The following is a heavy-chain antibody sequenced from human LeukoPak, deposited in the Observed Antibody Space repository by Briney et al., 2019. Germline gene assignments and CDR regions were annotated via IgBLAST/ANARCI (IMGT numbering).Heavy chain of an antibody. CDR1: GFTVSSNY. CDR3: ASLITMVRGVIRAYFDY. D-gene: IGHD3-10*01. Sequence: PGGSLRLSCAASGFTVSSNYMSWVRQAPGKGLEWVSVIYSGGRKYYADSVKGGFTIPRDNSKNKLYLKMNSLRAEDTAVYYCASLITMVRGVIRAYFDYWGQGTLVTVSS. CDR2: IYSGGRK. V-gene: IGHV3-53*01. J-gene: IGHJ4*02.